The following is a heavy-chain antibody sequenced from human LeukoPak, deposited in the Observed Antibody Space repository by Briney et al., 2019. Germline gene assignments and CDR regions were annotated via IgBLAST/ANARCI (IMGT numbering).Heavy chain of an antibody. CDR3: ARDLSGGALGAFDI. J-gene: IGHJ3*02. CDR1: GYIFTAYY. D-gene: IGHD2-15*01. CDR2: NNPNRGGA. Sequence: ASEKVPCKASGYIFTAYYVQWLRQASGQGLEGMMWNNPNRGGASFSLNFEGRVTLTRDTSISTDYMKLRRLRSDDTAVYYCARDLSGGALGAFDIWGQGTMVTVSS. V-gene: IGHV1-2*02.